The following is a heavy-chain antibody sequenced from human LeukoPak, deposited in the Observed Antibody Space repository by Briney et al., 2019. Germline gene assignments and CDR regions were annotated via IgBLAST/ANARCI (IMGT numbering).Heavy chain of an antibody. J-gene: IGHJ4*02. CDR3: AKDRVGASIYYFDC. Sequence: PGGSLRLSCAASGFTVSSNYMSWVRQAPGKGLEWVSVIYSDGGTYYADSVKGRFTISRDNSKNTLYLQMNSLRAEDTAVYYCAKDRVGASIYYFDCWGQGTLVTVSS. D-gene: IGHD1-26*01. CDR2: IYSDGGT. CDR1: GFTVSSNY. V-gene: IGHV3-53*01.